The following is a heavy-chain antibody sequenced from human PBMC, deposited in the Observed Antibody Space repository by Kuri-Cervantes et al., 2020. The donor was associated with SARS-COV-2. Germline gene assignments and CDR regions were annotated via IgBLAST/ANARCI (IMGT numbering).Heavy chain of an antibody. V-gene: IGHV1-2*04. CDR3: ARSTPLRRLVVIAQGGAFDI. D-gene: IGHD3-22*01. CDR2: INPNSGGT. J-gene: IGHJ3*02. Sequence: ASVQVSCKASGYTFTGYYMHWVRQAPGQGLEWMGWINPNSGGTNYAQKFQGWVTMTRDTSISTVYMELSRLRYDDTAVYYCARSTPLRRLVVIAQGGAFDIWGQGTMVTVSS. CDR1: GYTFTGYY.